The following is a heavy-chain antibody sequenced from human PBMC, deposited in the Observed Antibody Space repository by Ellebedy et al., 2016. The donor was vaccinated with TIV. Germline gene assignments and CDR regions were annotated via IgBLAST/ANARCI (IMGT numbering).Heavy chain of an antibody. CDR3: ARVPNTRHYYDSSGCDY. J-gene: IGHJ4*02. CDR2: ISAYNGNT. D-gene: IGHD3-22*01. V-gene: IGHV1-18*01. Sequence: ASVKVSCKASGYTFTSYGISWVRQAPGQGLEWMGWISAYNGNTNYAQKLQGRVTMTTDTSTSTAYMELRSLRSDDTAVYYCARVPNTRHYYDSSGCDYWGQGTLVTVSS. CDR1: GYTFTSYG.